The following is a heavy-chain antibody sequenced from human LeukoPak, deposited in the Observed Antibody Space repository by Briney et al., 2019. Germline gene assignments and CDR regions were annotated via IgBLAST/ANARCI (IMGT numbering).Heavy chain of an antibody. CDR3: AREVPVSRPAFDP. CDR2: INPSGGST. Sequence: ASVKVSCKASGYTFTSYYMHWLRQAPGQGLEWMGRINPSGGSTSYAQTFQGRVTMTRDTSTSTVYMELSSLRSEDTAVYYCAREVPVSRPAFDPWGQGTLVTVSS. D-gene: IGHD2-8*01. V-gene: IGHV1-46*01. J-gene: IGHJ5*02. CDR1: GYTFTSYY.